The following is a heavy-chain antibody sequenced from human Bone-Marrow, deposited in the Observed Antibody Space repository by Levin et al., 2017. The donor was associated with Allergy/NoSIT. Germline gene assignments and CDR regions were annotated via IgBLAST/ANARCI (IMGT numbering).Heavy chain of an antibody. Sequence: GESLKISCEASGFIFSNSWMGWVRQAPGKGLEWVANIKLDGSTKYYVDSVKGRFTVSRDNAKNSLYLQMNSLRAEDTAVYYCARHGSWNFDFWGQGTLVTVSS. CDR2: IKLDGSTK. D-gene: IGHD6-13*01. CDR1: GFIFSNSW. CDR3: ARHGSWNFDF. V-gene: IGHV3-7*01. J-gene: IGHJ4*02.